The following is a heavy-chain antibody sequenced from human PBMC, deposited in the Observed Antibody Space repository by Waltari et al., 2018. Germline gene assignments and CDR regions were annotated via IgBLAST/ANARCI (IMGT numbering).Heavy chain of an antibody. V-gene: IGHV3-53*01. D-gene: IGHD4-17*01. CDR3: ARDSAVTTPFDH. J-gene: IGHJ4*02. CDR1: GFSVSSNY. Sequence: EVQLVESGGGLIQPGGSLRLSCAASGFSVSSNYMRWVRQAQGKGLEWVSVIYSVGSTYYADSGKCRFTIPRDHSKNTLYLQMNSLRAEDTAVYYCARDSAVTTPFDHGGQGTLVTVPS. CDR2: IYSVGST.